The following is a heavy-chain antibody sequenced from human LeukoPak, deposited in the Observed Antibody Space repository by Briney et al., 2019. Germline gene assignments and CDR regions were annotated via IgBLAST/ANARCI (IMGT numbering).Heavy chain of an antibody. CDR2: INPNSGGT. J-gene: IGHJ4*02. D-gene: IGHD2-15*01. V-gene: IGHV1-2*06. CDR1: GYTFTGYY. CDR3: AREVVVVAATGNFDY. Sequence: ASVTVSCKASGYTFTGYYMHWVRQAPGQGLEWMGRINPNSGGTNYAQKFQGRVTMTRDTSISTAYMELSRLRSDDTAVYYCAREVVVVAATGNFDYWGQGTLVTVSS.